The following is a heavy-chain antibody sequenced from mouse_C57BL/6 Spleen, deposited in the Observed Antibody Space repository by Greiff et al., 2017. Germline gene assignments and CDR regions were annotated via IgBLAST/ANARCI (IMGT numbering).Heavy chain of an antibody. Sequence: EVKLMESGAELVKPGASVKLSCTASGFNINDYYMHWVKQRTEQGLEWIGRIDPEDGETKYAPKFQGKATITADTSSNTAYLQLSSLTSEDTAVYYCARDSNPWVAYWGQGTLVTVSA. CDR1: GFNINDYY. CDR2: IDPEDGET. J-gene: IGHJ3*01. D-gene: IGHD2-5*01. CDR3: ARDSNPWVAY. V-gene: IGHV14-2*01.